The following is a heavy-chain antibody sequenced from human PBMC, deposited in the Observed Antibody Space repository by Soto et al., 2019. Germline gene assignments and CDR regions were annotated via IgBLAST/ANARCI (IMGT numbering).Heavy chain of an antibody. CDR3: ARANSHDSSGPNAHAFDI. D-gene: IGHD3-22*01. Sequence: QVQLVESGGGVVQPGRSLRLSCAASEFTFSDYAMHWVRQAPGKGLEWVAVISDDGDKVFYADSMKDRLTISRDNSKSTLCLQLTSLGPEDTALYYRARANSHDSSGPNAHAFDIWGQGTWVTVSS. CDR2: ISDDGDKV. CDR1: EFTFSDYA. J-gene: IGHJ3*02. V-gene: IGHV3-30*14.